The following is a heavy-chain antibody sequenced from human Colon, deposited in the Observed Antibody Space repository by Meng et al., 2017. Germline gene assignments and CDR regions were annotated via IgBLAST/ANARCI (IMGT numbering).Heavy chain of an antibody. V-gene: IGHV4-31*03. Sequence: QVKSQESGPELVKPSQTLSLTCNVSGVSINSGDYYWSWIRQHPGKGLEWIGYIYRSGNAYYNPSLESRVAISLDPSQIQFSLRLTSVTAADTAVYYCARDHMGSLDYWGQGILVTVSS. CDR1: GVSINSGDYY. J-gene: IGHJ4*02. CDR2: IYRSGNA. CDR3: ARDHMGSLDY. D-gene: IGHD1-26*01.